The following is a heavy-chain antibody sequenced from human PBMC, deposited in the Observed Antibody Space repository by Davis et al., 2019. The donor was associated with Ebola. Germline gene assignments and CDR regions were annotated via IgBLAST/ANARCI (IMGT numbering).Heavy chain of an antibody. CDR2: IKSKTDGGTT. V-gene: IGHV3-15*07. D-gene: IGHD6-13*01. CDR3: TTDPPPSSSWEYYYYYGMDV. Sequence: GESLKISCAASGFTFSNAWMNWVRQAPGKGLEWVGRIKSKTDGGTTDYAAPVKGRFTISRDDSKNTLYLQMNSLKTEDTAVYYCTTDPPPSSSWEYYYYYGMDVWGQGTTVTVSS. J-gene: IGHJ6*02. CDR1: GFTFSNAW.